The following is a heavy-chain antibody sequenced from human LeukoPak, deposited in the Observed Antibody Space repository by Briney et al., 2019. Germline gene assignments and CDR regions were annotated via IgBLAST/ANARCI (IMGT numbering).Heavy chain of an antibody. J-gene: IGHJ4*02. CDR1: GFTFSSYA. Sequence: PGRSLRLSCAASGFTFSSYAMHWVRQAPGKGLEWVAVISYDGSNRYVDSVKGRFTISRDNSKNTLYLQMNSLRAEDTAVYYCASRYGAKPDYWGQGTLVTVSS. CDR3: ASRYGAKPDY. D-gene: IGHD4-17*01. CDR2: ISYDGSNR. V-gene: IGHV3-30*04.